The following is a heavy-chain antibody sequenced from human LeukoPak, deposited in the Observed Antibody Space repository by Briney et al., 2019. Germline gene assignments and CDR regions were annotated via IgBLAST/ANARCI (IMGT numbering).Heavy chain of an antibody. D-gene: IGHD3-3*01. J-gene: IGHJ5*02. V-gene: IGHV1-46*01. CDR1: GYTFTSYY. CDR3: ARVFGDLWSGYPDNWFDP. Sequence: GASVKVSCKASGYTFTSYYMHWVRQAPGQGLEWMGIINPSGGSTSYAQKFQGRVTMTRDMSTSTVYMELSSLRSEDTAVYYCARVFGDLWSGYPDNWFDPWGQGTLVTVSS. CDR2: INPSGGST.